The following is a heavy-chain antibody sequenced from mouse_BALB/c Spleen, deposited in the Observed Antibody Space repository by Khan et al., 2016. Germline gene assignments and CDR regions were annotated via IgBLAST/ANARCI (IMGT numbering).Heavy chain of an antibody. CDR1: GFDFSRYW. D-gene: IGHD2-1*01. Sequence: EVKLLESGGGLVQPGGSLKLSCAASGFDFSRYWMSWVRQAPGKGLEWIGEINPDTITIDYTPSLKDKFIISRDNAKKTLYLQMSKVRSEDTALDYCARGNYVPGSLDYWGQGTTLTVSS. CDR2: INPDTITI. J-gene: IGHJ2*01. V-gene: IGHV4-1*02. CDR3: ARGNYVPGSLDY.